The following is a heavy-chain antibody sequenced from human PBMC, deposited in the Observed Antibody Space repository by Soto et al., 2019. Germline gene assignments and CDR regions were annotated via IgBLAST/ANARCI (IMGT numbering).Heavy chain of an antibody. D-gene: IGHD3-9*01. CDR1: GGSISSYY. V-gene: IGHV4-59*01. Sequence: SETLSLTCTVSGGSISSYYWSWIRQPPGKGLEWIGYIYYSGSTNYNPSLKSRVTISVDTSKNQFSLKLSSVTAADTAVYYCARISYDILTGYYNVGYYYYYYMDVWGKGTTVTVSS. CDR2: IYYSGST. J-gene: IGHJ6*03. CDR3: ARISYDILTGYYNVGYYYYYYMDV.